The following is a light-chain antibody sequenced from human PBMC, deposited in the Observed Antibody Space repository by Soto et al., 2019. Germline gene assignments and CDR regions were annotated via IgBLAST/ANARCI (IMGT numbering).Light chain of an antibody. Sequence: EIVMTQSPATLSVSPGERATLSCRASQSVSNNLAWYQQKPGQAPRLLIYDASTRATGIPATFSGSGSGTDFTLTISGLQSEDFAVYYCQQYNNWPETFGQGTKVEIK. J-gene: IGKJ1*01. CDR1: QSVSNN. V-gene: IGKV3-15*01. CDR2: DAS. CDR3: QQYNNWPET.